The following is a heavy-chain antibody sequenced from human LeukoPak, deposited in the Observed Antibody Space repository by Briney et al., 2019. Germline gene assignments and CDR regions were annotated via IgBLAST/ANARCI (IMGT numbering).Heavy chain of an antibody. CDR2: ISYDGSNK. CDR1: GFTFSSYA. V-gene: IGHV3-30*04. J-gene: IGHJ4*02. CDR3: AKDESSSSWSPDDEYYFDY. D-gene: IGHD6-13*01. Sequence: GGSLRLSCAASGFTFSSYAMHWVRQAPGKGLEWVAVISYDGSNKYYADSVKGRFTISRDNSKNTLYLQMNSLRAEDTAVYYCAKDESSSSWSPDDEYYFDYWGQGTLVTVSS.